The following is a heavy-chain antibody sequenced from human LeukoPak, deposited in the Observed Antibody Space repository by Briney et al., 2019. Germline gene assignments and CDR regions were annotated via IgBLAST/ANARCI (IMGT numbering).Heavy chain of an antibody. CDR1: GFTFSSYG. J-gene: IGHJ5*02. CDR2: IWYDGSNK. CDR3: AREGDNYYDTANWFDP. Sequence: PGGSLRLSCAASGFTFSSYGMHWVRQAPGKGLEWVAVIWYDGSNKYYADSVKGRLTISRDNSKNTLYLQMNSLRAEDTAVYYCAREGDNYYDTANWFDPWGQGTLVTVSS. D-gene: IGHD3-22*01. V-gene: IGHV3-33*01.